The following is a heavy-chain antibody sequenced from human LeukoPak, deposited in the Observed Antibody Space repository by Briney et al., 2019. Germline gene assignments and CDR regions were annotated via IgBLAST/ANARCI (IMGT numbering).Heavy chain of an antibody. Sequence: SETLSLTCSVYGGSFSGYYCSWIRQPPGKGLEWIGEINHSGSTNYNPSLKSRVTISVDTSKNQFSLKLSSVTAADTAVYYCARGFPVAAARGYFDYWGQGTLVTASS. CDR3: ARGFPVAAARGYFDY. J-gene: IGHJ4*02. CDR1: GGSFSGYY. CDR2: INHSGST. D-gene: IGHD2-2*01. V-gene: IGHV4-34*01.